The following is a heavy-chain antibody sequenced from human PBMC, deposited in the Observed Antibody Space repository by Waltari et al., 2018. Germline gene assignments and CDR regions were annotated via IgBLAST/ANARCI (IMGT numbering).Heavy chain of an antibody. CDR3: VRGSYDFWSEDGMDV. CDR2: IWYDGSNK. V-gene: IGHV3-33*01. Sequence: QVQLVESGGGVVQPGRSLRLSCAASGFTFSSYGMHWVRQAPGKGLEWVAVIWYDGSNKYYADSVKGRFTISRDNSKNTLYLQMNSLRAEDTAVYYCVRGSYDFWSEDGMDVWGQGTTVTVSS. D-gene: IGHD3-3*01. J-gene: IGHJ6*02. CDR1: GFTFSSYG.